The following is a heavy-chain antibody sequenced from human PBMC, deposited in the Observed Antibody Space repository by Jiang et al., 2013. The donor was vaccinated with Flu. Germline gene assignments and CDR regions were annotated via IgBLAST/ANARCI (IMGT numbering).Heavy chain of an antibody. D-gene: IGHD3-9*01. J-gene: IGHJ4*02. V-gene: IGHV1-3*04. Sequence: GAEVKKPGGSVKVSCKASGFHFTTYDIHWVRQAPGQRLEWMGHINTETGNTKYSQRFQGRVTIARDPSATTAYMELSSVKSEDTAVYYCVRPQLPEILTGYYSLSFDLWGQGTLVTVSS. CDR2: INTETGNT. CDR1: GFHFTTYD. CDR3: VRPQLPEILTGYYSLSFDL.